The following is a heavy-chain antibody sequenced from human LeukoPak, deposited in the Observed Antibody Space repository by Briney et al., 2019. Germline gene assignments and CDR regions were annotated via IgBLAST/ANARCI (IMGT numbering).Heavy chain of an antibody. J-gene: IGHJ4*02. D-gene: IGHD3-22*01. CDR2: LYCRGNT. Sequence: SETLSLPRTVSGGSLSNSYWRWIRQPPGEGLEWLGYLYCRGNTKYNPTHKSRVTISLDTSKNQLSLKLSSVTAAGTAVYCCARGPYYDSRGNYRASYSWGQGTLVTVSS. CDR3: ARGPYYDSRGNYRASYS. V-gene: IGHV4-59*01. CDR1: GGSLSNSY.